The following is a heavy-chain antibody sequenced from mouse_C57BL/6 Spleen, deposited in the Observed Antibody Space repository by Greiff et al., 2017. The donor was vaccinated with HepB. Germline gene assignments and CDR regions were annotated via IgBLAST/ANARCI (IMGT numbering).Heavy chain of an antibody. D-gene: IGHD2-4*01. V-gene: IGHV5-9-1*02. CDR2: ISSGGDYI. J-gene: IGHJ1*03. Sequence: EVQVVESGEGLVKPGGSLKLSCAASGFTFSSYAMSWVRQTPEKRLEWVAYISSGGDYIYYADTVKGRCTISRDNARNTLYLQMSSLKSEDTAMYYCTRVRGDYDRYFDVWGTGTTVTVSS. CDR3: TRVRGDYDRYFDV. CDR1: GFTFSSYA.